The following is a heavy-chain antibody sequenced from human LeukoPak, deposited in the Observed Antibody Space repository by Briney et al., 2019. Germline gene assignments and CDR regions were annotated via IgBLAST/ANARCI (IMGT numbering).Heavy chain of an antibody. CDR3: ARDLGVLMVYDRPYYFDY. V-gene: IGHV1-18*01. Sequence: ASVKVSCKASGYTFTSYGISWVRQAPGHGLEWMGWISAYNGNTNYAQRLQGRVIMTTDTSTSTASMELRSLRSDDTAVYYCARDLGVLMVYDRPYYFDYWGQGTLVTVSS. CDR1: GYTFTSYG. CDR2: ISAYNGNT. J-gene: IGHJ4*02. D-gene: IGHD2-8*01.